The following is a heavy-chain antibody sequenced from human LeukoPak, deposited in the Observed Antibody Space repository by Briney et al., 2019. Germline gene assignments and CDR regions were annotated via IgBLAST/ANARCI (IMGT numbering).Heavy chain of an antibody. J-gene: IGHJ4*02. V-gene: IGHV4-59*01. Sequence: SETLSLTCTVSGGSISTYYWTWIRQPPGKRLEWIGYITYNGRTDYNPSLKSRVTISLDTSKNQFSLKLSSVTAADTAVYYCAKWGYYFDSSAYVAPTDDSWGQGTQVTVSS. CDR3: AKWGYYFDSSAYVAPTDDS. CDR1: GGSISTYY. CDR2: ITYNGRT. D-gene: IGHD3-22*01.